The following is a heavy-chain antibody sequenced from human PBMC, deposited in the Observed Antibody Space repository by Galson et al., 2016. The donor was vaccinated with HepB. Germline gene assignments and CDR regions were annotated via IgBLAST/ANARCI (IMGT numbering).Heavy chain of an antibody. CDR3: TIDHSWEPYSSALYYFDY. J-gene: IGHJ4*02. CDR1: GFPFDKGW. CDR2: IKSKTDGETT. V-gene: IGHV3-15*01. D-gene: IGHD1-26*01. Sequence: SLRLSCAGSGFPFDKGWMSWVRQAPGRGLEWLGRIKSKTDGETTDYAAPVKGRFTISRDDSRTTLFLQMNGLKIEDTAVYYCTIDHSWEPYSSALYYFDYWGQGTLVTVSS.